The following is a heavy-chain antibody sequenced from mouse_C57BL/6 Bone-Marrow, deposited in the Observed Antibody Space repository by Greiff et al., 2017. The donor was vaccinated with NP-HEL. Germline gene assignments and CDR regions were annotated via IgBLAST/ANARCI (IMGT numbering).Heavy chain of an antibody. D-gene: IGHD1-1*01. CDR2: IDPSDSYT. CDR3: ARDGYGSSYEAY. Sequence: QVQLQQPGAELVKPGASVKLSCKASGYTFTSYWMQWVKQRPGQGLEWIGEIDPSDSYTNYNQKFKGKATLTVDTSSSTAYMQLSSLTSEDSAVYYCARDGYGSSYEAYWGQGTLVTVSA. J-gene: IGHJ3*01. V-gene: IGHV1-50*01. CDR1: GYTFTSYW.